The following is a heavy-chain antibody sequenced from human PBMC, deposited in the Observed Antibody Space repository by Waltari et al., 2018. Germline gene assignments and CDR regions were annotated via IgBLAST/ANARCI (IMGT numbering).Heavy chain of an antibody. Sequence: QVQLVQSGAEVKKPGSSVKVSCKASGGTFSSYAISWVRQAPGQGLEWMGRIIPIFGTANYAQKFQGRVTITADKSTSTAYMELSSLRSEDTAVYYCARDSSRPNTYYYGSGSYFSDYWGQGTLVTVSS. CDR3: ARDSSRPNTYYYGSGSYFSDY. CDR2: IIPIFGTA. D-gene: IGHD3-10*01. V-gene: IGHV1-69*08. CDR1: GGTFSSYA. J-gene: IGHJ4*02.